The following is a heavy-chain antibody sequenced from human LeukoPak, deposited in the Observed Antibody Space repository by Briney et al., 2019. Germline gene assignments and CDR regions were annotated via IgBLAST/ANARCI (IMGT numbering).Heavy chain of an antibody. CDR3: AREDGPLDY. CDR2: IIPMFGIV. V-gene: IGHV1-69*04. J-gene: IGHJ4*02. D-gene: IGHD5-24*01. Sequence: SVKVSCKAPGDIFSYFPFAWVRQAPGQGLEWMGRIIPMFGIVNHAQTFQDRVTFTADKSTSTTYMELSSLRSEDTAVYFCAREDGPLDYWGQGTLITVSS. CDR1: GDIFSYFP.